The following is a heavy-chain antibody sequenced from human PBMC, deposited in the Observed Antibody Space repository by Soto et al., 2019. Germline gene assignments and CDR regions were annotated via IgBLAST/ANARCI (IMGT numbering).Heavy chain of an antibody. Sequence: ASVKVSCKASGYTFITYAIYWVRQAPGQRLEWMGWINAGNGNTKYSQKFQGRVTVTRDTSARTAYMELRSLQSEDTAVYYCARSIAARLYYFYGMDVWGQGTTVTVSS. V-gene: IGHV1-3*01. CDR1: GYTFITYA. D-gene: IGHD6-6*01. CDR3: ARSIAARLYYFYGMDV. J-gene: IGHJ6*02. CDR2: INAGNGNT.